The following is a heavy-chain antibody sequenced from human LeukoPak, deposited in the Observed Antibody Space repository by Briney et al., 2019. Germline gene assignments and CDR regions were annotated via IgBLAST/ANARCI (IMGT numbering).Heavy chain of an antibody. D-gene: IGHD1-26*01. Sequence: GGSLRLSCAASGFTLSSYGMHWVRQAPGKGLEWVAGISDDGSNKYYADSVKGRFTISRDSSRNTLFLHMNTLRAEDTAIYYCAKDRTVGASYWYFDLWGRGTLVTVSS. J-gene: IGHJ2*01. CDR3: AKDRTVGASYWYFDL. V-gene: IGHV3-30*18. CDR1: GFTLSSYG. CDR2: ISDDGSNK.